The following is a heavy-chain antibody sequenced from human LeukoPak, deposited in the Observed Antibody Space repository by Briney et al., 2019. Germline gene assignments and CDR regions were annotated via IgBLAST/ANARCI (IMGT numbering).Heavy chain of an antibody. CDR3: ARDSYDSSGYYYGLFDY. J-gene: IGHJ4*02. CDR1: GFTFSSYS. CDR2: IWYDGSNK. D-gene: IGHD3-22*01. Sequence: GGSLRLSCAASGFTFSSYSMNWVRQAPGKGLEWVAVIWYDGSNKYYADSVKGRFTISRDNSKNTLYLQMNSLRAEDTAVYYCARDSYDSSGYYYGLFDYWGQGTLVTVSS. V-gene: IGHV3-33*08.